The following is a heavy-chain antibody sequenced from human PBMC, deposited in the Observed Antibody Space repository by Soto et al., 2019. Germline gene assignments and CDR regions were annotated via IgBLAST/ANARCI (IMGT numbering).Heavy chain of an antibody. CDR2: FDPEDGET. Sequence: ASVKVSCKVSGYTLTELSRHWVRQAPGKGLEWMGGFDPEDGETIYAQKFQGRVTMTEGTSTDTAYMELSSLRSEDTAVYYCATERLRYFDWLSQDWFDPWGQGTLVTVSS. V-gene: IGHV1-24*01. J-gene: IGHJ5*02. CDR1: GYTLTELS. D-gene: IGHD3-9*01. CDR3: ATERLRYFDWLSQDWFDP.